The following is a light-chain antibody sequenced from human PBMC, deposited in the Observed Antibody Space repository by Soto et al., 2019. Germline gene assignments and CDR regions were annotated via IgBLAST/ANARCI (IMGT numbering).Light chain of an antibody. V-gene: IGKV1-39*01. CDR1: QTISSW. J-gene: IGKJ1*01. Sequence: DIQMTQSPSTLSGSVGDRVTITCRASQTISSWLAWYQQKPWKAPKLLIYAASSLQSGVPSRFSGSGSGTDFTLTISSLQPEDFATYYCQQSYSSPPTFGQGTKVDIK. CDR2: AAS. CDR3: QQSYSSPPT.